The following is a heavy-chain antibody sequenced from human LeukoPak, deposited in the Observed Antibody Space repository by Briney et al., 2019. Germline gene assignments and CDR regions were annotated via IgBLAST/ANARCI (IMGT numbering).Heavy chain of an antibody. CDR2: ISSSGSTI. J-gene: IGHJ6*04. CDR3: ASLMVYAMVDV. V-gene: IGHV3-11*01. D-gene: IGHD2-8*01. CDR1: GFTFSDYY. Sequence: TAGGSLRLSCAASGFTFSDYYMSWIRQAPGKGLEWVSYISSSGSTIYYADSVKGRFTISRDNAKNSLYLQMNSLRAEDTAVYYCASLMVYAMVDVWGKGTTVTVSS.